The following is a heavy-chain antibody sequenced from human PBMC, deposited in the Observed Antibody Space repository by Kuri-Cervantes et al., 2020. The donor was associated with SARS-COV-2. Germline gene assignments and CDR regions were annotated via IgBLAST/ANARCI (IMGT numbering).Heavy chain of an antibody. J-gene: IGHJ4*02. CDR1: GFTFSSYW. V-gene: IGHV3-23*01. CDR3: AKHSAGRDFWGGHDF. D-gene: IGHD3-3*01. CDR2: IRGSGGST. Sequence: LSLTCAASGFTFSSYWMSWVRQAPGKGLEWVSGIRGSGGSTHYADSVKGRFTISRDTSKNTLCLQMNSPRAEDTAVYYCAKHSAGRDFWGGHDFWGQGTLVTVSS.